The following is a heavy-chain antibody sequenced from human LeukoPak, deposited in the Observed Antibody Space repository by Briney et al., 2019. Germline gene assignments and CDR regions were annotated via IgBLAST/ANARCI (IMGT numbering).Heavy chain of an antibody. V-gene: IGHV1-18*01. CDR2: ISAYNGNT. J-gene: IGHJ4*02. Sequence: ASVKVSCKASGYTFTSYGISWVRQAPGQGLEWMGWISAYNGNTNYAQKFQGRVTMTRDTSISTAYMELSRLRSDDTAVYYCARDSYYYDSSGSFDYWGQGTLVTVSS. CDR1: GYTFTSYG. D-gene: IGHD3-22*01. CDR3: ARDSYYYDSSGSFDY.